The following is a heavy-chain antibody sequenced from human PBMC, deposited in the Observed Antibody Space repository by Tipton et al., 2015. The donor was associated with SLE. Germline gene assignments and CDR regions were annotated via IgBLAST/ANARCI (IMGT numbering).Heavy chain of an antibody. CDR1: GGSISSDY. V-gene: IGHV4-59*01. J-gene: IGHJ4*02. CDR3: ARDDDNGFDY. Sequence: LTCIVSGGSISSDYWSWIRQPPGKGLEWIGYFDYSGSTNYNPSLKSRVTISADTSKNQFSLNLNSVTAADTAVYYCARDDDNGFDYWGQGTLVTVSS. D-gene: IGHD2-8*01. CDR2: FDYSGST.